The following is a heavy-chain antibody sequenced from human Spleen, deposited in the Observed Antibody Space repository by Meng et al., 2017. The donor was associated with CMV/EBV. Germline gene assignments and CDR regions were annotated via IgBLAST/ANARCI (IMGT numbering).Heavy chain of an antibody. CDR2: VYYSAST. D-gene: IGHD3-3*01. V-gene: IGHV4-61*01. CDR1: VGSVSSCSFY. Sequence: SVGSVSSCSFYWSWIRQPPGKRLEWIGYVYYSASTNYNPSLKSRVTISLDTSKNQFSLKLSSVTAADTAVYYCARGSRFLEWLSPDYWGQGTLVTVSS. J-gene: IGHJ4*02. CDR3: ARGSRFLEWLSPDY.